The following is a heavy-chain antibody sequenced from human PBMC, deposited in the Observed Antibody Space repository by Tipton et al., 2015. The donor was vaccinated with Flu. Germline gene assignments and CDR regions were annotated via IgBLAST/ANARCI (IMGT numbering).Heavy chain of an antibody. D-gene: IGHD3-22*01. V-gene: IGHV3-7*01. Sequence: SLRLSCAASGFTFSSYWMSWVRQAPGKGLEWVANIKQDGSEKYYVDSVKGRFTISRDNAKNSLYLQMNSLRAEDTAVYYRARDSPMIVVVTTDAFDIWGQGTMVTVSS. CDR1: GFTFSSYW. J-gene: IGHJ3*02. CDR3: ARDSPMIVVVTTDAFDI. CDR2: IKQDGSEK.